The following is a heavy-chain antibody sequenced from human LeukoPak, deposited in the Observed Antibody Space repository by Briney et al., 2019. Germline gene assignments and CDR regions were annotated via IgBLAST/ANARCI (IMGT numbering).Heavy chain of an antibody. CDR1: VGSISSYY. CDR3: ARLDYDDSSGYPPHAFDI. CDR2: IYYSGST. V-gene: IGHV4-59*08. Sequence: SETLSLTCTVSVGSISSYYWSWIRQPPGKGLEWIGCIYYSGSTNYNPSLKSRVTISVDTSKNQFSLKLSSVTAADTAVYYCARLDYDDSSGYPPHAFDIWGQGTMVTVSS. D-gene: IGHD3-22*01. J-gene: IGHJ3*02.